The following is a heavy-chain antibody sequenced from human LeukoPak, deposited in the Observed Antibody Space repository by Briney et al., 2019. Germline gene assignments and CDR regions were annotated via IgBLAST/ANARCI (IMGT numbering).Heavy chain of an antibody. CDR3: ARVMVRGVMSRFDP. J-gene: IGHJ5*02. CDR2: INPNSGGT. D-gene: IGHD3-10*01. Sequence: ASVKVSCKASGHTFTGYYMHWVRQAPGQGLEWMGWINPNSGGTNYAQKFQGRVTMTRDTSISTAYMELSRLRSDDTAVYYCARVMVRGVMSRFDPWGQGTLVTVSS. CDR1: GHTFTGYY. V-gene: IGHV1-2*02.